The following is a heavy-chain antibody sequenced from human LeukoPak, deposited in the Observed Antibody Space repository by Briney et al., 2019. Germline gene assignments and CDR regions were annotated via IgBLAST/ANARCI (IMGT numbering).Heavy chain of an antibody. Sequence: GGSLRLSCAASGFTFSSFEMNWVRQAPGKGLEWVSYISGSGATIYYADSVKGRFTISRDNAKKSVYLQLNSLRVEDTAVYYCARDGATIGGALDIWGLGTMVTVSS. J-gene: IGHJ3*02. CDR2: ISGSGATI. D-gene: IGHD1-26*01. CDR1: GFTFSSFE. CDR3: ARDGATIGGALDI. V-gene: IGHV3-48*03.